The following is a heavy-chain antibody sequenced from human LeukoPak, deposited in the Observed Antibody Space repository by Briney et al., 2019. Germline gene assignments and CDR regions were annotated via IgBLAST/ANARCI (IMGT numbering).Heavy chain of an antibody. V-gene: IGHV4-39*01. CDR3: ARRGEYSSSSGWYFDL. Sequence: SETLSLTCTVSGGSISSSSHHWGWIRQPPGKGLEWIGSIYYSGSTYYNPSLKSRVTISVDTSKNQFSLKLSSVTAADTAVYYCARRGEYSSSSGWYFDLWGRGTLVTVSS. D-gene: IGHD6-6*01. CDR2: IYYSGST. CDR1: GGSISSSSHH. J-gene: IGHJ2*01.